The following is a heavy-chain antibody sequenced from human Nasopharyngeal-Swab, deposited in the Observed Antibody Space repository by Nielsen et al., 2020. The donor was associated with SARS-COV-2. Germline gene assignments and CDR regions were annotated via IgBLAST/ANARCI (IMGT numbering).Heavy chain of an antibody. J-gene: IGHJ4*02. Sequence: GGSLRLSCAASGFTFSRFGVHWVRQAPGKGLEWVAVISSDGSNKYYGDSVKDRFTISRDNSKSTLYLQMTSLRADDTALYYCVKDSASGWHKYFDYWGQGTLVTVSS. CDR2: ISSDGSNK. CDR3: VKDSASGWHKYFDY. V-gene: IGHV3-30*18. CDR1: GFTFSRFG. D-gene: IGHD6-19*01.